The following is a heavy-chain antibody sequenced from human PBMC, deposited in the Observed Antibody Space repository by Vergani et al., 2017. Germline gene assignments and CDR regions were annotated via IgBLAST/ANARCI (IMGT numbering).Heavy chain of an antibody. D-gene: IGHD3-3*01. V-gene: IGHV4-39*01. Sequence: QLQLQESGPGLVRPSETLSLTCTVSGGSISSSSYYWGCIRQPPGKGLEWIGTIYYSGSTYYNPSLKSRVTISVDTSKNQFSLKLSSVTAADTAVYYCARQCRVTIFGVVHGRGDAFDIWGQGTMVTVSS. J-gene: IGHJ3*02. CDR2: IYYSGST. CDR1: GGSISSSSYY. CDR3: ARQCRVTIFGVVHGRGDAFDI.